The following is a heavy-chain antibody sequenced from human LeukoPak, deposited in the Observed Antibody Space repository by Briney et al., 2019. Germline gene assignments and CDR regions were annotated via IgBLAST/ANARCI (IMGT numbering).Heavy chain of an antibody. Sequence: PGGSLRLSCAASGFTFSSYSMNWVRQAPGKGLEWVSPLSNSDSSTYYADSVKGRFTISRDNSKNTLYLQLNSLRAEDTAVYYCAKVASAMVTYYYMDVWGKGTTVTISS. CDR1: GFTFSSYS. CDR2: LSNSDSST. J-gene: IGHJ6*03. D-gene: IGHD5-18*01. V-gene: IGHV3-NL1*01. CDR3: AKVASAMVTYYYMDV.